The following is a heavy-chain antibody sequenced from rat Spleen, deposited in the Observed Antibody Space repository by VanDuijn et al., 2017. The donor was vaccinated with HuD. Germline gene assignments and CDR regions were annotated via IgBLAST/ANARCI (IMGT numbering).Heavy chain of an antibody. J-gene: IGHJ2*01. CDR1: GFSLTSNG. CDR2: IWAGGST. CDR3: ARGGYTTDN. Sequence: QVLLKESGPGLMQPSETLSLTCTVSGFSLTSNGVGWVRQPLGKGLVWMGTIWAGGSTNYNSAVQSRLSISRDTSKSQVFLKMNSLQTEDTAMYFCARGGYTTDNWGQGVMVTVSS. D-gene: IGHD1-11*01. V-gene: IGHV2-72*01.